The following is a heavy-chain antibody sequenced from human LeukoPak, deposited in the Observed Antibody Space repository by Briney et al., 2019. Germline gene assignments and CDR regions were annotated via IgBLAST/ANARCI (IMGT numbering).Heavy chain of an antibody. CDR3: ARANSVRDEAWWFNP. D-gene: IGHD5-24*01. Sequence: GASVKVSCKASGYTFTSYYMHWVRQAPGQGLEWMGIINPSGGSTSYAQKFQGRVTLTRDMSTSTDYLELSSLRSEDTAVYYCARANSVRDEAWWFNPWRQGTLVTVS. CDR1: GYTFTSYY. J-gene: IGHJ5*02. CDR2: INPSGGST. V-gene: IGHV1-46*01.